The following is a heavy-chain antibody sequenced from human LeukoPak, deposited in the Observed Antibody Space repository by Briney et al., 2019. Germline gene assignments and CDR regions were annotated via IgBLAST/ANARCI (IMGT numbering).Heavy chain of an antibody. CDR2: TYYGSRWYN. D-gene: IGHD4-17*01. CDR3: ARVSRSTVTTHWYFDL. CDR1: GDSVSSNSAA. V-gene: IGHV6-1*01. J-gene: IGHJ2*01. Sequence: SQTLSLTCAISGDSVSSNSAAWNWIRQSPSRGLEWLGRTYYGSRWYNDYAVSVIRRITINPDTSKNQFSLQLSSVTPEDTAVYYCARVSRSTVTTHWYFDLWGRGTLVTVSS.